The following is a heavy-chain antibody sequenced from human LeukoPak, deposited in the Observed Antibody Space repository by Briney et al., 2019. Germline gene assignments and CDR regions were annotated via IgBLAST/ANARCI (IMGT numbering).Heavy chain of an antibody. V-gene: IGHV3-64D*06. J-gene: IGHJ4*02. CDR1: GFTFSSFA. D-gene: IGHD6-19*01. CDR2: ISSNGGTT. Sequence: LPGGSLRLSCSASGFTFSSFAMHWVRQAPGKGLEYVSGISSNGGTTYYADSVKGRFTISRDNSKNTLALQMSSLRAEDTAVYYCVKVVMSAWYLPFDYWGQGTLVTVSA. CDR3: VKVVMSAWYLPFDY.